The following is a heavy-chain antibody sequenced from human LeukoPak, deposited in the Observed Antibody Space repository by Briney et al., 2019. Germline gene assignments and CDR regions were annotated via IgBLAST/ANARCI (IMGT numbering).Heavy chain of an antibody. CDR3: ARSDGIVGEEAWFDP. CDR1: GGSIGTFH. J-gene: IGHJ5*02. CDR2: IFTTEVT. Sequence: KPSETLSLTCSVSGGSIGTFHWHWIRQPPGKGLGIGYIFTTEVTNYSPSLKSRVTISVDTSKNQFSLRLSSVTAADTAVYYCARSDGIVGEEAWFDPWGQGTLVTVSS. D-gene: IGHD1-26*01. V-gene: IGHV4-4*09.